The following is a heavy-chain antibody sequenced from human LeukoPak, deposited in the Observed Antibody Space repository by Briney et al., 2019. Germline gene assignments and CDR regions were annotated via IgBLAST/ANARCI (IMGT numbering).Heavy chain of an antibody. J-gene: IGHJ5*02. CDR3: ARARNCSSTSCQGRSPHAYNWFDP. V-gene: IGHV3-30*03. Sequence: GGSLRLSCAASGFTFSSYGMHWVRQAPGKGLEWVAVISYDGSNKYYADSVKGRFTISRDNSKNTLYLQMNSLRSDDTAVYYCARARNCSSTSCQGRSPHAYNWFDPRGQGTLVTVSS. CDR2: ISYDGSNK. CDR1: GFTFSSYG. D-gene: IGHD2-2*01.